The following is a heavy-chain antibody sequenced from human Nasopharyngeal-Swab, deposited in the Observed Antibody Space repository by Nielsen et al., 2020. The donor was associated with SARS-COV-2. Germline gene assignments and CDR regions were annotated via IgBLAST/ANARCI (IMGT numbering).Heavy chain of an antibody. Sequence: GESLKISCAASEFSFSTYGMSWVRQAAGRGLEWVSTITNTGTSRYYADSVRGRFTISRDNSKNTAYLQMNSLRVEDTAIYYCAKRGSGGKFDYWGQGTLVTVSS. CDR1: EFSFSTYG. J-gene: IGHJ4*02. V-gene: IGHV3-23*01. CDR3: AKRGSGGKFDY. D-gene: IGHD3-16*01. CDR2: ITNTGTSR.